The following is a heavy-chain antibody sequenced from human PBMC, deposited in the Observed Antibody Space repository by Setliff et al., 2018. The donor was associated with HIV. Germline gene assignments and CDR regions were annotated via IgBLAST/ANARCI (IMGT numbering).Heavy chain of an antibody. Sequence: RASVKVSCKASGYTFTNYYIHWVRQAPGQGLEWMGWIYPNTGGTNYAQKFQGRVTMTSDTSIRTVYMELSSLRSDDTAVYYCARDTAIGWYGESKMSDFWGQGTLVTVSS. D-gene: IGHD3-10*01. J-gene: IGHJ4*02. V-gene: IGHV1-2*02. CDR3: ARDTAIGWYGESKMSDF. CDR1: GYTFTNYY. CDR2: IYPNTGGT.